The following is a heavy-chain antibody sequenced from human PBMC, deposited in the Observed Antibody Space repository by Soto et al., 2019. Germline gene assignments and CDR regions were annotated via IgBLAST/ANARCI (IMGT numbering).Heavy chain of an antibody. CDR1: GDTFSSYA. Sequence: QVQLVQSGAEVKKPGSSVKVSCRASGDTFSSYAVNWLRQAPGRGLEWMGRIIPVLGTTDYAQKFWGRVTFTADKSANTVYMELSSLRAEDTALYYCARRRYCGYDCSYKHYYGMDVWGQGTTVTV. CDR2: IIPVLGTT. J-gene: IGHJ6*02. D-gene: IGHD5-12*01. CDR3: ARRRYCGYDCSYKHYYGMDV. V-gene: IGHV1-69*08.